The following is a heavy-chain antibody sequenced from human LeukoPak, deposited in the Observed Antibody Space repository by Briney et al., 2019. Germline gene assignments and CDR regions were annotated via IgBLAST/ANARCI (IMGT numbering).Heavy chain of an antibody. CDR2: ISTSGGST. CDR1: GFTFSNSA. J-gene: IGHJ1*01. V-gene: IGHV3-23*01. Sequence: GGSLRLSCAASGFTFSNSAMTWVRQAPGQGLEWVSTISTSGGSTYYADSVKGRFTISRDNSENTLYLQMSSLRAEDTAVYYCAKDVRMATVTGGWGQGTLVTVSS. D-gene: IGHD5-24*01. CDR3: AKDVRMATVTGG.